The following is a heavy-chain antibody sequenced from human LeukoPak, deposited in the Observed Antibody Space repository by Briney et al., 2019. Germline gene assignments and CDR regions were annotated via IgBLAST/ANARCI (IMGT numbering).Heavy chain of an antibody. CDR3: ANDLNWNHIDY. V-gene: IGHV3-74*01. D-gene: IGHD1-14*01. CDR2: INPDGSTT. J-gene: IGHJ4*02. CDR1: RFTFSVTW. Sequence: PGGSLRLSCEASRFTFSVTWMHWVRQAPGKGLVWVSRINPDGSTTDYADAVKGRFTISRDNAKNTVYLHMNSLRAEDTAVYYCANDLNWNHIDYWGQGSLVTVSS.